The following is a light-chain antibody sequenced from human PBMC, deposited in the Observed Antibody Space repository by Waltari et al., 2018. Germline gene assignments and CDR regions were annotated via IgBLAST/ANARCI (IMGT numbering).Light chain of an antibody. CDR3: SSYTSSSSRL. V-gene: IGLV2-14*03. CDR1: SSDVGAYQY. J-gene: IGLJ3*02. CDR2: DVS. Sequence: QSALTQPASVSGSPGQSITISCTGTSSDVGAYQYFSWYHQHPGKAPKRMIFDVSNRPSGVSTRFSGSKSGNTASLTISGLQAEDEAVYHCSSYTSSSSRLFGGGTKVTVL.